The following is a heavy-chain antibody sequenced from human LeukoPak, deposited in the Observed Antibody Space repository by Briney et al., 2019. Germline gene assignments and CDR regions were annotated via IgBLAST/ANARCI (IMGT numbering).Heavy chain of an antibody. Sequence: SETLSLTCTVPGGSISSYYWGWIRQPPGKGLEWIGYISYNGSTNYNPSLKSRVIISVDTSKNQFSLKLSSVTAADTAVYYCARVIAAAEPTFDYWGQGTLVTVSS. J-gene: IGHJ4*02. CDR3: ARVIAAAEPTFDY. D-gene: IGHD6-13*01. CDR2: ISYNGST. V-gene: IGHV4-59*01. CDR1: GGSISSYY.